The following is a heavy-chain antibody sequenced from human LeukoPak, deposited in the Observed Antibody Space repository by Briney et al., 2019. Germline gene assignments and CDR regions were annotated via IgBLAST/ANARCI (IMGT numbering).Heavy chain of an antibody. Sequence: GASVKVSCKASGYTFTGDYMHWVRQAPGQGLEWIGWINPNSGGTNYAQKFQGRVTMTRDTSISTAYMELSRLRSDDTAVYYCARDGSQFSITGTTVDYWGQGTLVTVSS. CDR2: INPNSGGT. J-gene: IGHJ4*02. CDR1: GYTFTGDY. D-gene: IGHD1-7*01. V-gene: IGHV1-2*02. CDR3: ARDGSQFSITGTTVDY.